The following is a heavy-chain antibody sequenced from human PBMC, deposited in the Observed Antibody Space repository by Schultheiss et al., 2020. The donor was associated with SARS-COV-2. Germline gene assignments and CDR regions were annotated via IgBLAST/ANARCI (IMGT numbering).Heavy chain of an antibody. CDR2: ISYDGSNK. CDR3: ARGHSSGYYNYFDY. V-gene: IGHV3-30*03. CDR1: GFIFSSYG. Sequence: GESLKISCAASGFIFSSYGIHWVRQAPGKGLEWVAVISYDGSNKYYADSVKGRFTISRDNSKNTLYLQMNSLRAEDTAVYYCARGHSSGYYNYFDYWGQGTLVTVSS. J-gene: IGHJ4*02. D-gene: IGHD3-22*01.